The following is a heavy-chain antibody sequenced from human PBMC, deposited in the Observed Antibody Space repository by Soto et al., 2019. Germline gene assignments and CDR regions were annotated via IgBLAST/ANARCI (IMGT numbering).Heavy chain of an antibody. CDR2: IYYSGST. CDR3: ARHEGPAYYMDV. J-gene: IGHJ6*03. Sequence: SETLSLTCTVSGGSISSYYWSWIRQPPGKGLEWIGYIYYSGSTNYNPSLKSRVTISVDTSKNQFSLKLSSVTAADTAVYYCARHEGPAYYMDVWGKGTTVTVSS. CDR1: GGSISSYY. V-gene: IGHV4-59*08.